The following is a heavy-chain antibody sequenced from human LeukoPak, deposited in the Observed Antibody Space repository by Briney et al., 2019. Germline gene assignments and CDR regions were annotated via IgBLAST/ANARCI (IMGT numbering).Heavy chain of an antibody. D-gene: IGHD3-16*01. CDR1: GGTFSSYA. CDR2: IIPIFGTA. V-gene: IGHV1-69*13. Sequence: ASVKVSCKASGGTFSSYAISWVRQAPGQGLEWMGGIIPIFGTANYAQKFQGRVTITADESTSTAYMELSSLRSEDTAVYYCAEYVSNGDGYWGQGTLVTVSS. CDR3: AEYVSNGDGY. J-gene: IGHJ4*02.